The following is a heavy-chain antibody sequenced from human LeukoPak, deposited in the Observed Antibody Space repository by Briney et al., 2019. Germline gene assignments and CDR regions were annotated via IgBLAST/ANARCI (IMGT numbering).Heavy chain of an antibody. Sequence: GGSLRLSCAASGFTFSTYSMNWVRQAPGKGLEWVSSISTRSSYIYYVDSVRGRFTISRDNAKKSLYLQMNSLRVEDSAVYYCAGDQGGNRWTYWGQGTLVAVSS. CDR3: AGDQGGNRWTY. V-gene: IGHV3-21*01. CDR2: ISTRSSYI. CDR1: GFTFSTYS. J-gene: IGHJ4*02. D-gene: IGHD3-16*01.